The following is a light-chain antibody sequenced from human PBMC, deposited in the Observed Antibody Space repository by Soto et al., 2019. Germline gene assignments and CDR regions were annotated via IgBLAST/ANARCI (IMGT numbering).Light chain of an antibody. CDR3: CSYAGSQTWV. Sequence: QSALTQPRSVSGSPGQSVTISCTGTSSDVGGYNYVSWYQQHPGKAPKLMIYDVSKRPSGVPDRCSGSKSGNTASLTISGRQAEYEDDYYCCSYAGSQTWVLGTGTKLTVL. V-gene: IGLV2-11*01. CDR1: SSDVGGYNY. CDR2: DVS. J-gene: IGLJ1*01.